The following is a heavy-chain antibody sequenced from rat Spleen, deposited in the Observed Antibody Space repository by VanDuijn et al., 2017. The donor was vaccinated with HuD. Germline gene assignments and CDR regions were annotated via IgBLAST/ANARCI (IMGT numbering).Heavy chain of an antibody. V-gene: IGHV2-43*01. CDR1: GFSLTSYH. Sequence: QVPLKESGPGLVQPSQTLSLTCSVSGFSLTSYHVSWVRQPPGKGLEWMGVIWTGGSTAYNSLLKSRLCISRDISKSQVFLKMNSLQTEDTATYYCARDRGVTMMVPLMDAWGQGTSVTVSS. CDR2: IWTGGST. CDR3: ARDRGVTMMVPLMDA. D-gene: IGHD1-12*03. J-gene: IGHJ4*01.